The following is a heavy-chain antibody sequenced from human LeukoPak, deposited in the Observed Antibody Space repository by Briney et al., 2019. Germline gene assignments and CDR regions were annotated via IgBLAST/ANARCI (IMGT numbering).Heavy chain of an antibody. Sequence: PSETLSLTCAVSGGSISSSNWWSWVRQPPGKGLEWIGEIYHSGSTNYNPSLKSRVTISVDKSKNQFSLKLSSVTAADTAVYYCASLGFRSGYYYELRYYFDYWGQGTLVTVSS. CDR1: GGSISSSNW. V-gene: IGHV4-4*02. D-gene: IGHD3-22*01. CDR3: ASLGFRSGYYYELRYYFDY. CDR2: IYHSGST. J-gene: IGHJ4*02.